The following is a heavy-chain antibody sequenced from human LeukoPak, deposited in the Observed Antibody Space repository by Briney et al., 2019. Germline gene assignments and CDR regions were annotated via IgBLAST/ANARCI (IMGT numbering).Heavy chain of an antibody. CDR2: ISGSSNYI. D-gene: IGHD6-19*01. V-gene: IGHV3-21*01. CDR3: AREPSGWYVDY. J-gene: IGHJ4*02. CDR1: GFTFSDHS. Sequence: GGSLRLSCATSGFTFSDHSINWVRQAPGKGLEWVSYISGSSNYINYADSVKGRFAISRDNAKTSVYLQMDSLRADDTAVYYCAREPSGWYVDYWGQGTLVTVSS.